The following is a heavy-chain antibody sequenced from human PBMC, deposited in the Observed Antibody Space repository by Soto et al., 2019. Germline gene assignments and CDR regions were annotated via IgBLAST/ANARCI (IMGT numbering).Heavy chain of an antibody. J-gene: IGHJ4*02. Sequence: EVQLLESGGGLVQPGGSLRLSCAASGFTFSSYGMNWVRQAPGKGLEWVSAMSAKGGGTYYADAVKGRFTISRDNSKNTVYLQMNRLRAEDTAVYYCAKDLNYPDYWCQETLVTVSS. CDR1: GFTFSSYG. CDR3: AKDLNYPDY. V-gene: IGHV3-23*01. D-gene: IGHD1-7*01. CDR2: MSAKGGGT.